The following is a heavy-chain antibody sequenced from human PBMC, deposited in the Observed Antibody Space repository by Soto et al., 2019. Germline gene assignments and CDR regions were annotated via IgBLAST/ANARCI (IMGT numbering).Heavy chain of an antibody. CDR3: ATSVNSAMAFDY. D-gene: IGHD5-18*01. Sequence: QVQLVQSGAEVKKPGASVRVSCKASGYTFTHYYIHWVRQAPGQGREWMGIINPNGGSTTYAQTFRAGFSMTRDTSTSTVYPELSSLRSEDSAVYYCATSVNSAMAFDYWGQGTLVTVSS. CDR2: INPNGGST. J-gene: IGHJ4*02. CDR1: GYTFTHYY. V-gene: IGHV1-46*01.